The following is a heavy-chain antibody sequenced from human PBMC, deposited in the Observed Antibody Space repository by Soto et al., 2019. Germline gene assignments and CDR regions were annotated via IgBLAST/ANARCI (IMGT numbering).Heavy chain of an antibody. V-gene: IGHV3-9*01. CDR2: INWNGYSI. Sequence: EVQLVESGGGLVNPGRSLRLSCVASGFNFDDHVMNWVRQVAGKGLVWVGRINWNGYSIGYGGSVRGRFTISRNNAQNTLYLQMNSLRPEDTAVYYCARSWSGSTSGRVDVCGHGTTVTVSS. CDR3: ARSWSGSTSGRVDV. D-gene: IGHD3-3*01. J-gene: IGHJ6*02. CDR1: GFNFDDHV.